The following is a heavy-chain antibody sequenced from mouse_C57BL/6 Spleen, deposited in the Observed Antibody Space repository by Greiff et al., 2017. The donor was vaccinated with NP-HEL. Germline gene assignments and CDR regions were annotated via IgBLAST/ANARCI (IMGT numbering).Heavy chain of an antibody. Sequence: QVQLQQPGAELVKPGASVKLSCKASGYTFTSYWMHWVKQRPGQGLEWIGMIHPNSGSTNYNEKFKSKATLTVDKASSTAYMQLISLTSEDSAVYYCAIYYDGYFDYWGQGTTLTVSS. CDR3: AIYYDGYFDY. D-gene: IGHD1-1*01. V-gene: IGHV1-64*01. J-gene: IGHJ2*01. CDR1: GYTFTSYW. CDR2: IHPNSGST.